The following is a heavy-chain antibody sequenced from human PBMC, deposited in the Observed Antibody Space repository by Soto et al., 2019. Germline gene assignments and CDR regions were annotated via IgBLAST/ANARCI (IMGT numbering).Heavy chain of an antibody. CDR1: GFTFSSYA. V-gene: IGHV3-23*01. J-gene: IGHJ4*02. CDR2: ISGSGGST. Sequence: GGSLRLSCAASGFTFSSYAMTWVRLAPGKGLEWVTAISGSGGSTYYADSVKGRFTISRDNPKNTLYLQKNSLRAEDTAIYYCAKGSNWNYGYYFDSWGQGTLVTVSS. D-gene: IGHD1-7*01. CDR3: AKGSNWNYGYYFDS.